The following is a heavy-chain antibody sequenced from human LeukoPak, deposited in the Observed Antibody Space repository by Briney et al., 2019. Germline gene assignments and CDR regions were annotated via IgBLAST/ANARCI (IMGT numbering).Heavy chain of an antibody. CDR3: AREISGYDLAFGY. D-gene: IGHD5-12*01. V-gene: IGHV1-2*02. CDR1: GYTFTGYY. Sequence: ASVKVSCKASGYTFTGYYMHWVRQAPGQGLEWMGWINPNSGGTNYAQKFQGKVTMTRDTSISTAYMELSRLRSDDTAVYYCAREISGYDLAFGYWGQGTLVTVSS. J-gene: IGHJ4*02. CDR2: INPNSGGT.